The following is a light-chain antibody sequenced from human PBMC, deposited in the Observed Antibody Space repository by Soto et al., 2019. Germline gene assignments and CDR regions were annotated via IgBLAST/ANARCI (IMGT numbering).Light chain of an antibody. CDR3: QQYGSTPYT. CDR2: GAS. J-gene: IGKJ2*01. Sequence: EIVLTQSPDTLSLSPGDTATLPCRASQRVYSNYLAWYQHQPGQTPRLLISGASSRATGIPDRFSGSGSETDFTLTISRLEPEDFAVYYCQQYGSTPYTFGQGTKL. V-gene: IGKV3-20*01. CDR1: QRVYSNY.